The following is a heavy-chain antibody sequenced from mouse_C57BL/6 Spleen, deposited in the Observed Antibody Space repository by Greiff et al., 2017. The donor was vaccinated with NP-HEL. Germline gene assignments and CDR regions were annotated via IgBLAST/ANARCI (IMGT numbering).Heavy chain of an antibody. V-gene: IGHV1-26*01. J-gene: IGHJ2*01. D-gene: IGHD2-4*01. CDR2: INPNNGGT. CDR3: ARWGITYYFDY. CDR1: GYTFTDYY. Sequence: EVQLQQSGPELVKPGASVKISCKASGYTFTDYYMNWVKQSHGKSLEWIGDINPNNGGTSYNQKFKGKATLTVDKSSSTAYMELRSLTSEDSAVYYCARWGITYYFDYWGQGTTLTVSS.